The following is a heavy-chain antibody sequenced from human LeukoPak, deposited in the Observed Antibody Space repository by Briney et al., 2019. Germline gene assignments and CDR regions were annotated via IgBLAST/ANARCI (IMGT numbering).Heavy chain of an antibody. Sequence: GGSLRLSCAASGFTFSSYSMNWVRQAPGKGLEWVSAISGDSRYIYYADSVRGRFTISRDNAENSLYLQMHSLRVEDTAVYYCARVYGSGLFYYYGMDVWGQGTTVTVSS. CDR1: GFTFSSYS. D-gene: IGHD3-10*01. J-gene: IGHJ6*02. CDR2: ISGDSRYI. CDR3: ARVYGSGLFYYYGMDV. V-gene: IGHV3-21*04.